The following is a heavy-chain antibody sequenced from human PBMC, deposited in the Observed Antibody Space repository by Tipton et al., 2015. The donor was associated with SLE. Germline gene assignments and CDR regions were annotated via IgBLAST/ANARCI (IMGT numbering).Heavy chain of an antibody. V-gene: IGHV4-34*01. CDR2: INHAGDT. J-gene: IGHJ3*01. CDR3: ARGYYDGGAIDF. D-gene: IGHD3-22*01. Sequence: LRLSCAVYGGSFSGYYWSWIRQPPGKGLEWIGEINHAGDTNYNPSLKSRVTLSVDTSKNQFSLKLSSVSAADTAMYYCARGYYDGGAIDFWGQGTMVSVSS. CDR1: GGSFSGYY.